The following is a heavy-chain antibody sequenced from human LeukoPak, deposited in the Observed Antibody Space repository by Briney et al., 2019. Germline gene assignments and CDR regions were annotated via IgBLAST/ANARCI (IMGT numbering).Heavy chain of an antibody. Sequence: SETLSLTCAVSGYSISSGYYWGWIRQPPGKGLEWIGRIYTSGSTNYNPSLKSRVTMSVDTSKNQFSLKLSSVTAADTAVYYCARSADSPLGVTWFDPWGQGTLVTVSS. CDR2: IYTSGST. J-gene: IGHJ5*02. CDR3: ARSADSPLGVTWFDP. V-gene: IGHV4-38-2*01. CDR1: GYSISSGYY. D-gene: IGHD2-21*02.